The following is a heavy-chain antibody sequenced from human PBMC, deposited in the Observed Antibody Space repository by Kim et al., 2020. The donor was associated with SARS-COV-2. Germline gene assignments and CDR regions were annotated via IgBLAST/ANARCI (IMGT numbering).Heavy chain of an antibody. D-gene: IGHD6-19*01. CDR3: ARDPIALAGTDSVFDL. J-gene: IGHJ2*01. V-gene: IGHV3-21*01. Sequence: SVKVRFAIARDNAKNSLYLQMNSRRAEDTAVYYCARDPIALAGTDSVFDLWGRGTLVTVSS.